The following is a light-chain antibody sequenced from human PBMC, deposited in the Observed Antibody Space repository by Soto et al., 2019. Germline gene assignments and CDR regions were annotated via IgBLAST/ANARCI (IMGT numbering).Light chain of an antibody. J-gene: IGKJ1*01. V-gene: IGKV3-20*01. Sequence: EIVLTQSPGSLSLSPGERATLSCRASQSVDSTFFAWYQKKPGQAPRLLMYGVSKRATGITDRFSGSGSGTDFTLTISRLEPEDFAVYYCQQYMSSVTFGQGTRVEIK. CDR2: GVS. CDR1: QSVDSTF. CDR3: QQYMSSVT.